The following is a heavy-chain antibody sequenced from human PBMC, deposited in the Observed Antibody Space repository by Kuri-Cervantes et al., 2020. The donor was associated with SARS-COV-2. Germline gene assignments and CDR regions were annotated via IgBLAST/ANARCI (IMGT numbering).Heavy chain of an antibody. J-gene: IGHJ6*03. CDR1: GFTFNIYG. Sequence: GGSLRLSCAASGFTFNIYGMHWVRQAPGKGLEWVAVIWYDGRNTYYTGSVKGRFTISRDNSKNMLYLEVNSLRAEDTAVYYCARNHSMDVWGTGTAVTVSS. CDR3: ARNHSMDV. CDR2: IWYDGRNT. V-gene: IGHV3-33*01.